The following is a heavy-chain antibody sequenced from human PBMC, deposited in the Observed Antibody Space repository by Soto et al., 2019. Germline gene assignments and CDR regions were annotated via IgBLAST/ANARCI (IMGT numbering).Heavy chain of an antibody. J-gene: IGHJ4*02. D-gene: IGHD3-22*01. V-gene: IGHV3-73*01. CDR2: IRSKAKSYAT. CDR1: GFTFSDSA. CDR3: TRGSNYYDSSGYYA. Sequence: GGSLRLSCAASGFTFSDSAMHWVRQASGKGLEWVGRIRSKAKSYATAYAASVKGRFTISRDDSKNTAYLQMNSLKTEDTAVYYCTRGSNYYDSSGYYAWGQGTLVTVSS.